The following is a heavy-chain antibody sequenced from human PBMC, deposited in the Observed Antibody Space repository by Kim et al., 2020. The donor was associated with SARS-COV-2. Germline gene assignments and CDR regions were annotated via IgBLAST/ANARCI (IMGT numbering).Heavy chain of an antibody. D-gene: IGHD4-4*01. CDR1: GFTFSSYG. Sequence: GGSLRLSCAASGFTFSSYGMHWVRQAPGKGLEWVAVIWYDGSNKYYADSVKGRFIISRDNSKNTLYLQMNSLRAEDTAVYYCARDTVETTQAYDYWGQGTLVTVSS. V-gene: IGHV3-33*01. CDR3: ARDTVETTQAYDY. J-gene: IGHJ4*02. CDR2: IWYDGSNK.